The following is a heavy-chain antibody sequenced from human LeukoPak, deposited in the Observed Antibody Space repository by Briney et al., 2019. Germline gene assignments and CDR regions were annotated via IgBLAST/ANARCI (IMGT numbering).Heavy chain of an antibody. J-gene: IGHJ4*02. CDR3: ARGHNYDY. Sequence: SETLSLTCTVSGYSISSGYYWGWIRQTPRKGLEWIGSIYYSGSTYYNPSLKSRVTISVDTSQNQFSLKLSSVTAADTAVYYCARGHNYDYWGQGTLVTVSS. CDR1: GYSISSGYY. CDR2: IYYSGST. D-gene: IGHD5-24*01. V-gene: IGHV4-38-2*02.